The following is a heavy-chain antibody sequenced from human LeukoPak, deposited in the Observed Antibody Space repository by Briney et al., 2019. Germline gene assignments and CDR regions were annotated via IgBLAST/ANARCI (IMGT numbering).Heavy chain of an antibody. J-gene: IGHJ4*02. CDR1: GFTFSSYW. V-gene: IGHV3-7*01. Sequence: PGGSLRLSCAASGFTFSSYWMSWVRQAPGKGLEWVANIKQDGSEKYYVDSVKGRFTISRDNAKNSLYLQMNSLRAEDTAVYYCATDRLPSESSGYYDYWGQGILVTVSS. CDR2: IKQDGSEK. D-gene: IGHD3-22*01. CDR3: ATDRLPSESSGYYDY.